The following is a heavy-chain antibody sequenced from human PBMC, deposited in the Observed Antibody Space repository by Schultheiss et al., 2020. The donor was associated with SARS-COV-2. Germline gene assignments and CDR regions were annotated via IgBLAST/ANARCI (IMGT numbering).Heavy chain of an antibody. CDR1: GGSISSYY. CDR2: IYHSGST. D-gene: IGHD3-22*01. Sequence: SETLSLTCTVSGGSISSYYWSWIRQHPGKGLEWIGYIYHSGSTYYNPSLRSRVTISVDTSKNQFSLKLSSVTAADTAVYYCARVIDSSGYYRDAFDIWGQGTMVTVSS. J-gene: IGHJ3*02. V-gene: IGHV4-59*06. CDR3: ARVIDSSGYYRDAFDI.